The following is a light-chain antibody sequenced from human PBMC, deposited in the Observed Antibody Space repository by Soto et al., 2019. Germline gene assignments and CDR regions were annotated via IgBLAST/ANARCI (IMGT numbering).Light chain of an antibody. CDR3: NQYNRFSSCT. CDR1: QSISYY. Sequence: DIQMTQSPSTLSASVGDRVTITCRASQSISYYLAWYQKKPGKAPKVLIWNASSLQSGVPSRFSSSGSGTEFTLTISSLQPDDFATYYCNQYNRFSSCTFAQGTKVEIK. J-gene: IGKJ1*01. V-gene: IGKV1-5*01. CDR2: NAS.